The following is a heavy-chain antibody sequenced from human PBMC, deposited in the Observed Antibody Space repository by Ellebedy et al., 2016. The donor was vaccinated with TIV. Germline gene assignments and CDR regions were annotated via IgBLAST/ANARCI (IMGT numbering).Heavy chain of an antibody. V-gene: IGHV1-18*04. J-gene: IGHJ5*02. CDR2: ISAYNGNT. Sequence: AASVKVSCKASGYTFTSYGISWVRQAPGQGLEWMGWISAYNGNTNYAQKLQGRVTMTTDTSTSTAYMELRSLRSDDTAVYYCARDLRGYNGPEHWFDPWGQGTLVTVSS. D-gene: IGHD5-12*01. CDR3: ARDLRGYNGPEHWFDP. CDR1: GYTFTSYG.